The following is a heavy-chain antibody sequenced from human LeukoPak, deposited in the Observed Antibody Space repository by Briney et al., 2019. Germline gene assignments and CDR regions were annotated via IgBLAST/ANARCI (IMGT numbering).Heavy chain of an antibody. V-gene: IGHV1-2*02. CDR1: GGTFSSYT. D-gene: IGHD1-26*01. CDR3: AHHPSGSYGGY. CDR2: INPNSGGT. Sequence: GSSVKVSCKASGGTFSSYTISWVRQAPGQGLEWMGWINPNSGGTNYAQKFQGRVTMTRDTSISTAYMELSRLRSDDTAVYYCAHHPSGSYGGYWGQGTLVTVSS. J-gene: IGHJ4*02.